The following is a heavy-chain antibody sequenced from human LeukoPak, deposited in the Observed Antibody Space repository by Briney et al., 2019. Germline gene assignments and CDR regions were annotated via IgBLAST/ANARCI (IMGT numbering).Heavy chain of an antibody. V-gene: IGHV3-11*01. Sequence: GGSLRLSCAASGLTFSDYYMSWIRQAPGKGLEWVSYISNSGSTIYYADSVKGRFTISRDNAKNSLYLQMNSLRAEDTAVYYCAKGLPATLLDYWGQGTLVTVSS. CDR3: AKGLPATLLDY. CDR1: GLTFSDYY. CDR2: ISNSGSTI. D-gene: IGHD2-2*01. J-gene: IGHJ4*02.